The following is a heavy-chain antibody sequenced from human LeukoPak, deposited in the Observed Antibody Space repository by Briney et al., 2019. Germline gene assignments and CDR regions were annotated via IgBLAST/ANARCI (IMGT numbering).Heavy chain of an antibody. CDR2: FDPEDGET. V-gene: IGHV1-24*01. CDR1: GYTLTELS. D-gene: IGHD3-10*01. J-gene: IGHJ6*02. CDR3: ARHQFNPPSGIWFGELLTYYYYGMDV. Sequence: ASVKVSCKVSGYTLTELSMHWVRQAPGKGLEWMGGFDPEDGETIYAQKFQGRVTMTRNTSISTAYMELSSLRSEDTAVYYCARHQFNPPSGIWFGELLTYYYYGMDVWGQGTTVTVSS.